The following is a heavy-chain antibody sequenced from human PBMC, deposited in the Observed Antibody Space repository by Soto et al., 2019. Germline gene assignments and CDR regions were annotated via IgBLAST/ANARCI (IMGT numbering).Heavy chain of an antibody. J-gene: IGHJ4*02. CDR2: IVPIYCTA. V-gene: IGHV1-69*13. D-gene: IGHD6-13*01. Sequence: GASVKVSCKASGGTFSSYRFNWVRQARGQGLEWLGGIVPIYCTADYAQKFQGRVTITADESTRTVYMELSSLKSQDTALYYCARDSGAKLSSSWGQGTLVTVSS. CDR3: ARDSGAKLSSS. CDR1: GGTFSSYR.